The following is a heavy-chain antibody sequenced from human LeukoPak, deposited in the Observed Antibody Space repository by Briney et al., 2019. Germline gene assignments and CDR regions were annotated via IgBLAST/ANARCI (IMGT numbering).Heavy chain of an antibody. D-gene: IGHD2-2*01. CDR2: INPNSGGT. Sequence: GASVKVSCKASGYTFTGYYMHWVRQAPGQGLEWMGWINPNSGGTNYAQKFQGRVTMTRDTSISTAYMELSRLRSDDTAVYYCARGGRGYCSSTSCYRAEYFQHWGQGTLVTVSS. CDR3: ARGGRGYCSSTSCYRAEYFQH. V-gene: IGHV1-2*02. CDR1: GYTFTGYY. J-gene: IGHJ1*01.